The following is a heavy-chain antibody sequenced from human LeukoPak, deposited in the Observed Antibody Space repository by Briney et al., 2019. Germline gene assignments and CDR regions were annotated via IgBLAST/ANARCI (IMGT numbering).Heavy chain of an antibody. Sequence: PRGSLRLSRVASGFTFSNFWIHWVGQAPRQGLGWVSRITSDGTATTDAASVKSRFTISRDNAKKTRYLQMNRLRIEGTALYYCARGYNYANDFESWGQGTLVSVSS. CDR2: ITSDGTAT. V-gene: IGHV3-74*01. CDR3: ARGYNYANDFES. J-gene: IGHJ4*02. CDR1: GFTFSNFW. D-gene: IGHD5-24*01.